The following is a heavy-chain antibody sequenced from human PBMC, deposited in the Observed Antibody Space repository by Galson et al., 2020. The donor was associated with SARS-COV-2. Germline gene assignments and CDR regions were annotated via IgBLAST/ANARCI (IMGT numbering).Heavy chain of an antibody. D-gene: IGHD1-26*01. Sequence: GESLKISCAASGFTLSSYVMSWVRQAPGKGLEWVSDLNTNGVTKYYADPVKGRFTIPRDNPKNTLDLQMNSLRAEDTAVYYCAKLARVYTGSYYLWYFDLWGRGTLVTVSS. CDR2: LNTNGVTK. V-gene: IGHV3-23*01. CDR3: AKLARVYTGSYYLWYFDL. CDR1: GFTLSSYV. J-gene: IGHJ2*01.